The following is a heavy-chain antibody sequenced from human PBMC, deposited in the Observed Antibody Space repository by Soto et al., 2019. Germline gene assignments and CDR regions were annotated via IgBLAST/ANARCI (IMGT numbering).Heavy chain of an antibody. J-gene: IGHJ5*02. CDR2: IYTSGST. CDR1: GGSISSYY. D-gene: IGHD6-6*01. CDR3: ARTYSSSVWFDP. Sequence: SETLSLTXTVSGGSISSYYWSWIRQPAGKGLEWIGRIYTSGSTNYNPSLKSRVTMSVDTSKNQFSLKLSSVTAADKAVYYCARTYSSSVWFDPWGQGTLVTVSS. V-gene: IGHV4-4*07.